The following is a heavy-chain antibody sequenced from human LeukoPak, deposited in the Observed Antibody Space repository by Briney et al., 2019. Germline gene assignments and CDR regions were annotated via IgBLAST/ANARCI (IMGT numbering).Heavy chain of an antibody. Sequence: GGSLRLSCAASGFTFSTYWMGWVRQAPGKGLEWVANMNQDGTEKYYVDSVKGRFTISRGNAENSLYLQMNSLRAEDTAVYYCARGGSPSFYSYVMDVWVQGTTVTVSS. CDR1: GFTFSTYW. J-gene: IGHJ6*02. CDR2: MNQDGTEK. CDR3: ARGGSPSFYSYVMDV. D-gene: IGHD2-15*01. V-gene: IGHV3-7*05.